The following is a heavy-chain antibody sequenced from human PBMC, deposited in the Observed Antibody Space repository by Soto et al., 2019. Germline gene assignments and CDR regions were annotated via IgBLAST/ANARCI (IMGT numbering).Heavy chain of an antibody. J-gene: IGHJ3*02. D-gene: IGHD1-1*01. CDR1: GGTFSSYA. Sequence: GASVEVSCKASGGTFSSYAISWVRQAPGQGLEWMGGIIPIFGTANYAQKFQGRVTITADESTSTAYMELSSLRSEDTAVYYCASVQLERRNAFDIWGQGTMVTVSS. CDR3: ASVQLERRNAFDI. CDR2: IIPIFGTA. V-gene: IGHV1-69*13.